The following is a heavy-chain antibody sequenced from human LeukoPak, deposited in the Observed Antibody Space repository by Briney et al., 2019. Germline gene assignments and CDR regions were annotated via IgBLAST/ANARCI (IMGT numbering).Heavy chain of an antibody. CDR2: ISGSGGST. V-gene: IGHV3-23*01. J-gene: IGHJ4*02. CDR1: GFTFSIYA. Sequence: GGSLRLSCAASGFTFSIYAMRWVRQATGRGVEWVSAISGSGGSTYYADSVKGRFTISRDNSKNTLYLQMNSLRAEDTAVYYCAKQVIVGATSSFDYWGQGTLVTVSS. CDR3: AKQVIVGATSSFDY. D-gene: IGHD1-26*01.